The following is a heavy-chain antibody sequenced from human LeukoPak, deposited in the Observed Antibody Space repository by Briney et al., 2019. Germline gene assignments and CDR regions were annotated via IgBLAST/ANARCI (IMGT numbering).Heavy chain of an antibody. Sequence: ASVKVSCKASGYTFTGYYMHWVRQAPGQGLEWTGWINPNSGGTNYAQKFQGRVTMTRDTSISTAYMELSRLRSDDTAVYYCAREGHYITGTTSDWFDPWGQGTLVTVSS. CDR1: GYTFTGYY. CDR3: AREGHYITGTTSDWFDP. J-gene: IGHJ5*02. CDR2: INPNSGGT. D-gene: IGHD1-7*01. V-gene: IGHV1-2*02.